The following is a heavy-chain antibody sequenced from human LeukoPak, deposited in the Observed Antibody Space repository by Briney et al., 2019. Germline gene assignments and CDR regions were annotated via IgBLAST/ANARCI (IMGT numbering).Heavy chain of an antibody. V-gene: IGHV3-21*01. D-gene: IGHD3-16*01. CDR1: GFSFSSYN. CDR3: ARDPEGFGATYFDY. J-gene: IGHJ4*02. CDR2: ISRSASNI. Sequence: GGSLRLSCVASGFSFSSYNMNWVRQAPGKGLEWVSSISRSASNIYYADSVKGRFTISRDNVKNSFYLQMNSLRAEDTAVFYCARDPEGFGATYFDYWGQGTLVTVSS.